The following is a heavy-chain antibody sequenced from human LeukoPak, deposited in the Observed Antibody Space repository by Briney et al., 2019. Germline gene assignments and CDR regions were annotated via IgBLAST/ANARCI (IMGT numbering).Heavy chain of an antibody. CDR3: ARADRTGTSRFDL. J-gene: IGHJ5*02. V-gene: IGHV4-59*01. D-gene: IGHD1-7*01. CDR1: GGSISSYY. CDR2: IYYSGST. Sequence: SETLSLTCTVSGGSISSYYWSWIRQPPGKGLEWIGYIYYSGSTNYNPSLKSRVTISVDTSKNQFSLKLSSVTAADTAVYYCARADRTGTSRFDLWGQGTLVTVSS.